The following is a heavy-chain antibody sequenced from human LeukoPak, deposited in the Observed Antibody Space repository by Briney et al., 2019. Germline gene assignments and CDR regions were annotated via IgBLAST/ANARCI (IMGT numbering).Heavy chain of an antibody. D-gene: IGHD3-10*01. J-gene: IGHJ4*02. CDR2: ISSDSRTI. V-gene: IGHV3-48*02. Sequence: GGSLRLSCAASGFTFSSYSMNWVRQAPGKGLEWVSYISSDSRTIYYADSVKGRFTIYRDNAKNSLYLQMKSLRDEDTRVYYCARYGSGTSYITNYFDYWGQGTLVTVSS. CDR1: GFTFSSYS. CDR3: ARYGSGTSYITNYFDY.